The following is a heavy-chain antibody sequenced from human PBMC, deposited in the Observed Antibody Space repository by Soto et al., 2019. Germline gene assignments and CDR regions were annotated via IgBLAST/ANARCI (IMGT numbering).Heavy chain of an antibody. CDR2: IMKDGGEK. J-gene: IGHJ4*01. Sequence: GGPMRLSCAAAGFTLIDFWMVWIRQAPGKGLEWVASIMKDGGEKKYVDSVRGRFTISRDHVQNPLFLQMHSLRVEDTAAYYCASDRDYYKPDYWGQGTQVTVSS. CDR3: ASDRDYYKPDY. CDR1: GFTLIDFW. D-gene: IGHD3-22*01. V-gene: IGHV3-7*01.